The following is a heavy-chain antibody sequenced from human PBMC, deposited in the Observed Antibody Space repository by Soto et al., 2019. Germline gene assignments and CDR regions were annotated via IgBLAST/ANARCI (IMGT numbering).Heavy chain of an antibody. CDR3: ARHSQIVVVPAAMAQNDY. D-gene: IGHD2-2*01. Sequence: PGESLKISCKGSGYSFTSYWISWVRQMPGKGLEWMGRIDPSDSYTNYSPSFQGHVTISADKSISTAYLQWSSLKASDTAMYYCARHSQIVVVPAAMAQNDYWGQGSLVTVSS. CDR1: GYSFTSYW. CDR2: IDPSDSYT. V-gene: IGHV5-10-1*01. J-gene: IGHJ4*02.